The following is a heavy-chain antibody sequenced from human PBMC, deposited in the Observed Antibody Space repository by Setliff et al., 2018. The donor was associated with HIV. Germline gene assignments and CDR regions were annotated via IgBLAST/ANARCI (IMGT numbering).Heavy chain of an antibody. CDR3: ARHLIPGDPRYSSSWYY. V-gene: IGHV5-51*01. Sequence: PGESLKISCKGSGYSFTSYWLGWVRQMPGKGLEWMGIIYPTDSDTRYSPSFQGQVTISADKSISTAYLQWSSLKASDTAMYYCARHLIPGDPRYSSSWYYWGQGTLVTVSS. CDR2: IYPTDSDT. D-gene: IGHD6-13*01. J-gene: IGHJ4*02. CDR1: GYSFTSYW.